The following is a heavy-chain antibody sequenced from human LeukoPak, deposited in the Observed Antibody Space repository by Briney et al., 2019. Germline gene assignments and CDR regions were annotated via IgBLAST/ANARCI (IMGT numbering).Heavy chain of an antibody. CDR2: VYYSGST. CDR1: GGSTSSYY. CDR3: AIRMMGGSAFYY. D-gene: IGHD1-26*01. V-gene: IGHV4-59*08. J-gene: IGHJ4*02. Sequence: SETLSLTCTVSGGSTSSYYWSWIRQPPGKGLEWIGYVYYSGSTNYNPSLKSQVTISVDTSKNQFSLNQNSVTAPDTAVYYCAIRMMGGSAFYYCGQGTPVTVSS.